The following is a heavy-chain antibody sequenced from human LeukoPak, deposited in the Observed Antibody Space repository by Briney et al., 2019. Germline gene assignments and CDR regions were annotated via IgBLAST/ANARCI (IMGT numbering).Heavy chain of an antibody. D-gene: IGHD1-7*01. V-gene: IGHV1-18*01. CDR1: GYTFTSYG. Sequence: ASVKVSCKASGYTFTSYGINWVRQAPPQGIEWMEWMSAYHGNTNNAQKLQSRVTVTTDTSTSTAYRELRSRRSDDTAVYYCARARTRILYMDVWGKRTTVTVSS. CDR3: ARARTRILYMDV. CDR2: MSAYHGNT. J-gene: IGHJ6*03.